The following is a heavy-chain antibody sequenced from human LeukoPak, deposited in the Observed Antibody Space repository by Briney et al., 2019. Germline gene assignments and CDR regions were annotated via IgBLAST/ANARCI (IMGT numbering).Heavy chain of an antibody. V-gene: IGHV1-69*05. Sequence: ASVKVSCKASGGTFSSYAISWARQAPGQGLEWVGRIIPIFGTANYAQKFQGRVTITTDESTSTAYMELSSLRSEDTAVYYCARGADVVVTAIAAFDIWGQGTMVTVSS. CDR1: GGTFSSYA. CDR2: IIPIFGTA. D-gene: IGHD2-21*02. CDR3: ARGADVVVTAIAAFDI. J-gene: IGHJ3*02.